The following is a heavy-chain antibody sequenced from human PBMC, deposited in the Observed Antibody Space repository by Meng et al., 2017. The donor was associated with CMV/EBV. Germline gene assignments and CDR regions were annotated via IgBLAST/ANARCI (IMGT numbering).Heavy chain of an antibody. J-gene: IGHJ5*02. Sequence: SETLSLTCTVSGGSISSYYWSWIRQPPGKGLEWIGYIYYSGSTNYNPSLKSRVTISVDTSKNQFSLKLSPVTAADTAVYCCARALVPHRWGLFDPGGQGTLVTVSS. CDR3: ARALVPHRWGLFDP. V-gene: IGHV4-59*12. D-gene: IGHD2-2*01. CDR1: GGSISSYY. CDR2: IYYSGST.